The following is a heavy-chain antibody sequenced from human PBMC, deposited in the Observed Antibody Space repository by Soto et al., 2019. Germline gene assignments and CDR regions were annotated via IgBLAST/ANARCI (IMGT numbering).Heavy chain of an antibody. Sequence: SETLSLTCPVSGGSISKINSYWGWIRQPPGKGLEWIGSISYSGNTFYNPSLKSRVTISVDPSKNQFSLNLNSVTAADTAIYYCAEDGDASAWFFYWGQGTLVTVSS. V-gene: IGHV4-39*01. CDR1: GGSISKINSY. CDR3: AEDGDASAWFFY. J-gene: IGHJ4*02. CDR2: ISYSGNT. D-gene: IGHD6-19*01.